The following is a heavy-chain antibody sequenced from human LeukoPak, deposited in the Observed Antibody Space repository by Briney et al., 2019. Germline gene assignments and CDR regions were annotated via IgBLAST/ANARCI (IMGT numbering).Heavy chain of an antibody. CDR3: ARVGYCSSTSCSNWFDP. CDR1: GYTFTSYG. V-gene: IGHV1-18*01. Sequence: GASVKVSCKASGYTFTSYGISWVRQAPGQGLEWMGWISAYNGNTNYAQKLQGRVTMTTDTSTSTAYMELRSLRSDDTAVYHCARVGYCSSTSCSNWFDPWGQGTLVTVSS. J-gene: IGHJ5*02. CDR2: ISAYNGNT. D-gene: IGHD2-2*01.